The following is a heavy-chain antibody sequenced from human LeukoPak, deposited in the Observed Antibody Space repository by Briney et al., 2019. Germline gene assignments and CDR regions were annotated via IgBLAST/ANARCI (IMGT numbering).Heavy chain of an antibody. D-gene: IGHD5-18*01. CDR1: GFTLNGYW. CDR3: ARVVDTHFDY. V-gene: IGHV3-74*01. Sequence: GGSLRLSCAASGFTLNGYWMHWVRQAPGKGLVWVSRIKSDGSTTTYADSVKGRFTISRDNAKNTLYLQMNSLRAEDTAVYYCARVVDTHFDYWGQGTLVTVSS. J-gene: IGHJ4*02. CDR2: IKSDGSTT.